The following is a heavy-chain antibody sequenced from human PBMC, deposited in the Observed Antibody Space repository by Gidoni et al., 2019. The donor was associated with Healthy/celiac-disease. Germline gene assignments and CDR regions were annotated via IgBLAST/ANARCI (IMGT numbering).Heavy chain of an antibody. V-gene: IGHV1-2*06. Sequence: QVQLVQSGAEVKKPGASVKVPCKASGYTFTGYYMHWVRQAPGQGLEWMGRINPNSGGTNYAQKFQGRVTMTRDTSISTAYMELSRLRSDDTAVYYCARDRGGSSGAFDIWGQGTMVTVSS. D-gene: IGHD6-6*01. CDR1: GYTFTGYY. J-gene: IGHJ3*02. CDR2: INPNSGGT. CDR3: ARDRGGSSGAFDI.